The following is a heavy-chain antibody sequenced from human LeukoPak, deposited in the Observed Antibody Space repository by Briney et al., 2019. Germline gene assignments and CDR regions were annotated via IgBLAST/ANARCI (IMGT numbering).Heavy chain of an antibody. J-gene: IGHJ4*02. CDR2: IYTSGST. V-gene: IGHV4-4*07. D-gene: IGHD3-10*01. CDR1: GGSISSYY. Sequence: PSETLSLTCTVSGGSISSYYWSWIRQPAGKGLEWIGRIYTSGSTNYNPSLKSRVTMSVDTSKNQFSLKLSSVTAADTAVYYCARGWFGELSGLSGFDYWGQGTLVTVSS. CDR3: ARGWFGELSGLSGFDY.